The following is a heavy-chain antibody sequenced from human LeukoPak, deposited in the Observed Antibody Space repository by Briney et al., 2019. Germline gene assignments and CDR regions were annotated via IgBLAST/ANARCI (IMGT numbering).Heavy chain of an antibody. J-gene: IGHJ3*02. D-gene: IGHD1-26*01. Sequence: PGGSLRLSCAASGFTFTTYWMHWVRQTPGKGLVWVSHINSDGSITSYADSVKGRFTISRDNAKNTLYLQMNSLRAEDTAVYYCARDPYRFAFDIWGQGTVVLVSS. CDR1: GFTFTTYW. V-gene: IGHV3-74*01. CDR2: INSDGSIT. CDR3: ARDPYRFAFDI.